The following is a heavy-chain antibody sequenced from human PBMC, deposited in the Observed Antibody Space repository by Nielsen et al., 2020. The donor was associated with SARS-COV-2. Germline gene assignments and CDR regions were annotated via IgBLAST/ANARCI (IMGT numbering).Heavy chain of an antibody. CDR2: IIPMLATA. D-gene: IGHD3-22*01. CDR3: ATYYYETSGYYY. Sequence: PVKVSCKASGGTLSSYAFSWVRQAPGQGLEWMGRIIPMLATANYAEKFRDRVTISADRSTSTAYMELGRLTSEDTAVYYCATYYYETSGYYYWGQGTLVTVSS. CDR1: GGTLSSYA. J-gene: IGHJ4*02. V-gene: IGHV1-69*04.